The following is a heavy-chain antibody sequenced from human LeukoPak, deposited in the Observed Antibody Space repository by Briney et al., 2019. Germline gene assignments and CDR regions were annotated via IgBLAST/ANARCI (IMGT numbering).Heavy chain of an antibody. J-gene: IGHJ3*02. Sequence: GESLKISCKGSGYSFTSYWIGWVRQTPGKGLEWMGIIYPGDSDTRYSPSFQGQVTISADKSISTAYLQWSSLKASDTAMYYCASHTSYYDSSGRDAFDIWGQGTMVTVSS. CDR1: GYSFTSYW. CDR2: IYPGDSDT. V-gene: IGHV5-51*01. D-gene: IGHD3-22*01. CDR3: ASHTSYYDSSGRDAFDI.